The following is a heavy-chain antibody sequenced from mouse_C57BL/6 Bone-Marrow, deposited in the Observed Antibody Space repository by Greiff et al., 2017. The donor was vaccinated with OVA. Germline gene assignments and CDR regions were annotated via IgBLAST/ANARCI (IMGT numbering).Heavy chain of an antibody. J-gene: IGHJ2*01. CDR1: GYTFTSYW. D-gene: IGHD1-1*02. V-gene: IGHV1-69*01. CDR3: ARWVVHYFDY. CDR2: IDPSDSYT. Sequence: QVQLQQPGAELVMPGASVKLSCKASGYTFTSYWMHWVKQRPGQGLEWIGEIDPSDSYTNYNQKFKGKSTLTVDKSSSTAYMQLSSLTSEDSAVDYCARWVVHYFDYWGQGTTRTVSS.